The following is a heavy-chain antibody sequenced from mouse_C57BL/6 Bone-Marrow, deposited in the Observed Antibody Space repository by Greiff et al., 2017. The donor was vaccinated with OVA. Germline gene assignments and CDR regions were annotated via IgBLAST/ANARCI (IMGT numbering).Heavy chain of an antibody. CDR2: IDPETGGT. CDR1: GYTFTDYE. Sequence: QVQLQQSGAELVRPGASVTLSCKASGYTFTDYEMHWVKQTPVHGLEWIGAIDPETGGTAYNQKFKGKAILTADKSSSTAYMELRSLTSEDSAVYYCTRSDYCGSPWYFDVWGTGTTVTVSS. D-gene: IGHD1-1*01. J-gene: IGHJ1*03. CDR3: TRSDYCGSPWYFDV. V-gene: IGHV1-15*01.